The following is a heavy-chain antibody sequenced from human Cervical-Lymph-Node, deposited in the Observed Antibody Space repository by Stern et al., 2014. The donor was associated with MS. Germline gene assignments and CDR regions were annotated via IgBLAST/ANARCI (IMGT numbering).Heavy chain of an antibody. J-gene: IGHJ5*02. D-gene: IGHD2-15*01. V-gene: IGHV1-69*09. CDR1: GGTFSSSYA. CDR3: ARGVVSNRAAATLHNLFDP. Sequence: VQLLESGAEVKKPGSSMNVSCKTSGGTFSSSYAITWMRQAPGQGLEWMGRIIPILGLANYAQKFQGRVFITADKSTSTTYLELSSLRSEDTAVYYCARGVVSNRAAATLHNLFDPWGQGTLVTVSS. CDR2: IIPILGLA.